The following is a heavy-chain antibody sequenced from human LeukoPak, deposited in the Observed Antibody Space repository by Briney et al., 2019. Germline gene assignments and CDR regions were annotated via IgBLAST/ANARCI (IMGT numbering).Heavy chain of an antibody. CDR2: IIPIFGTA. Sequence: SVKVSFKASGGTFSSYAISWVRQAPGQGLEWMGGIIPIFGTANYAQKFQGRVTITTDEYTSTAYMELSSLRSEDTAVYYCARGAVAGLTFEYWGQGTLVTVSS. V-gene: IGHV1-69*05. D-gene: IGHD6-19*01. CDR3: ARGAVAGLTFEY. CDR1: GGTFSSYA. J-gene: IGHJ4*02.